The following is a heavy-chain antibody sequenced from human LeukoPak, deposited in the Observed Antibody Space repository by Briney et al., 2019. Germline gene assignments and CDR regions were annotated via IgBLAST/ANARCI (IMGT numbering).Heavy chain of an antibody. D-gene: IGHD6-6*01. CDR2: ISGSGGST. CDR3: ARGTPLYSSSFDY. CDR1: GFTFSSSA. V-gene: IGHV3-23*01. J-gene: IGHJ4*02. Sequence: PGGSLRLSCAASGFTFSSSAMNWVRQAPGQGLEWVSAISGSGGSTYYADSVQGRFTISRDNSKDTLYLQMNSLRAEDTAVYYCARGTPLYSSSFDYWGQGTLVTVSS.